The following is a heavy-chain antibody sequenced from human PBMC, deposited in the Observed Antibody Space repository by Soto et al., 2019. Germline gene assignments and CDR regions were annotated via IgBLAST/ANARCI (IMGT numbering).Heavy chain of an antibody. J-gene: IGHJ6*02. V-gene: IGHV4-39*07. CDR1: GGSINCNTYS. Sequence: PSETRSRTWIISGGSINCNTYSGVWIRQPPGRGLEWIGNTYSSGGAYYDPSFKSRASISVDTSKSQVFLKLTSVTAADTAIYYCARTRGSAVYFYFYGLDVWGHGTTVTVSS. CDR3: ARTRGSAVYFYFYGLDV. CDR2: TYSSGGA. D-gene: IGHD3-10*01.